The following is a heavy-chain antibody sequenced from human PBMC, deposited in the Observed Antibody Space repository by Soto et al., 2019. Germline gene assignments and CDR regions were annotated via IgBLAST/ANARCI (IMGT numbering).Heavy chain of an antibody. V-gene: IGHV5-51*01. CDR3: ARILTASYYYMDV. J-gene: IGHJ6*03. D-gene: IGHD7-27*01. CDR2: IYPGDSDT. CDR1: GYSFTSYW. Sequence: GESLKISCKGSGYSFTSYWIGWVRQMPGKGLEWMGIIYPGDSDTRYSPSFQGQVTISADKSISTAYLQWSSLKASDTAMYYCARILTASYYYMDVWGKGTTVTVSS.